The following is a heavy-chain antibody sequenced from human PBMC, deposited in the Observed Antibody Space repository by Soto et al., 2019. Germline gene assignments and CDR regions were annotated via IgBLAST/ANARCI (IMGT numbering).Heavy chain of an antibody. CDR3: VRATYFSDSSGYTRCLDY. Sequence: SDTLSLTCTGSGASISSYYWSWIRQPPGKGLEWIGYIYYSGSTNYNPSLKSRVTISVDTSKNQFSLKVSSVTATDTAVYYCVRATYFSDSSGYTRCLDYWGQGNLVTVSS. CDR1: GASISSYY. CDR2: IYYSGST. J-gene: IGHJ4*02. V-gene: IGHV4-59*01. D-gene: IGHD3-22*01.